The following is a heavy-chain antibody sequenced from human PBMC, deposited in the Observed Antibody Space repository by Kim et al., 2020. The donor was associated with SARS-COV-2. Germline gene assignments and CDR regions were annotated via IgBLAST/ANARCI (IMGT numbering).Heavy chain of an antibody. J-gene: IGHJ4*02. V-gene: IGHV3-43*02. Sequence: GGSLRLSCAASGFTFDDYAMHWVRQAPGKGLEWVSLISGDGGSTYYADSVKGRFTISRDNSKNSLYLQMNSLRTEDTALDYCAKVISSPTYDILTGYVFDYWGQGTLVTVSS. CDR1: GFTFDDYA. CDR2: ISGDGGST. CDR3: AKVISSPTYDILTGYVFDY. D-gene: IGHD3-9*01.